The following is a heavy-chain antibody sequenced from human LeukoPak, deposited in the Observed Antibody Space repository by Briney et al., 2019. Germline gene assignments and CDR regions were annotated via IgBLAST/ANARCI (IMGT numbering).Heavy chain of an antibody. V-gene: IGHV4-59*01. Sequence: SETLSLTCAVYGGSFTDYYWSWIRQPPGKGLEWIGYIYYSGSTNYNPSLKSRVTISVDTSKNQFSLKLSSVTAADTAVYYCARASSWFDPWGQGTLVTVSS. CDR3: ARASSWFDP. CDR2: IYYSGST. J-gene: IGHJ5*02. CDR1: GGSFTDYY.